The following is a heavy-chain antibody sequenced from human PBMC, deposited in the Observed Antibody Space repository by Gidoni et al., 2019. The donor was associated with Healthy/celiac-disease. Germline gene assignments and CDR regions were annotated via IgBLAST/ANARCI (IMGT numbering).Heavy chain of an antibody. J-gene: IGHJ4*02. CDR2: IKQDGSEK. V-gene: IGHV3-7*03. CDR3: ARDGSSGWVAWYYFDY. D-gene: IGHD6-19*01. CDR1: GFTFSSYW. Sequence: EVQLVESGGGLVQPGGSLRLSCAASGFTFSSYWMSWVRQAPGKGLEWVANIKQDGSEKYYVDSVKGRFTISRDNAKNSLYLQMNSLRAEDTAVYYCARDGSSGWVAWYYFDYWGQGTLVTVSS.